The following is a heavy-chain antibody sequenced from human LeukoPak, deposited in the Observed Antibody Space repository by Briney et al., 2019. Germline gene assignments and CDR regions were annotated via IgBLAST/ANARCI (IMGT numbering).Heavy chain of an antibody. J-gene: IGHJ5*02. CDR3: ARDSGTTGEVKIDP. V-gene: IGHV4-4*07. CDR1: GGSLSSYY. Sequence: SETLSLTCTVSGGSLSSYYLSWIRQPAGKGLEWIGRIYSRGTTYNPSLKDRVTMSADTARNHVSLTLNSVTAADTAVYYCARDSGTTGEVKIDPWGQGPLGTVSS. D-gene: IGHD3-10*01. CDR2: IYSRGT.